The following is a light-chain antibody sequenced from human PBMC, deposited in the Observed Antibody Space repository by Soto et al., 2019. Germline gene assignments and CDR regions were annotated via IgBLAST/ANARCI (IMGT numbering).Light chain of an antibody. CDR2: GAS. Sequence: EIVLTQSPCTLSLSQGERATLSCRAIQSVSSSFVVWFQQKAGQAPRLLIYGASSRATGIPDRFSGSGSGTDFTLTISRLEPEDFAVYYCQQYGSSLSITFGQGTRLEIK. V-gene: IGKV3-20*01. CDR1: QSVSSSF. CDR3: QQYGSSLSIT. J-gene: IGKJ5*01.